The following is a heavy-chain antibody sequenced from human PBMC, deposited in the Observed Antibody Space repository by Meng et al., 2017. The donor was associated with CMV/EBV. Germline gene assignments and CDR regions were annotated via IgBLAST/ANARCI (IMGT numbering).Heavy chain of an antibody. V-gene: IGHV3-30*04. CDR3: ASDYYDSGGYHPVEFDY. CDR1: GFTFNIYA. CDR2: ISPDASHQ. Sequence: SLKISCAASGFTFNIYAMHWVRQAPGKGLDWVTLISPDASHQYYADSVKGRFSISRDNSKNTLYLQMNSLRAEDTAVYYCASDYYDSGGYHPVEFDYWGQGTLVTVSS. J-gene: IGHJ4*02. D-gene: IGHD3-22*01.